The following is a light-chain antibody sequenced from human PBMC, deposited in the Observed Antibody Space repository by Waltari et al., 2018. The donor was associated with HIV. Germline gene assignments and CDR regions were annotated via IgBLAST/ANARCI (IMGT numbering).Light chain of an antibody. Sequence: QSALTQPRSVSGSPGQSVAISCTGTSSDVCGYNSVSCYQQHPGKALKLMIYDVTKRPSGVPDRFSGSKSGNTASLTISGLQAEDEADYYCCSYAGSYTFVFGGGTKLTVL. J-gene: IGLJ3*02. V-gene: IGLV2-11*01. CDR2: DVT. CDR3: CSYAGSYTFV. CDR1: SSDVCGYNS.